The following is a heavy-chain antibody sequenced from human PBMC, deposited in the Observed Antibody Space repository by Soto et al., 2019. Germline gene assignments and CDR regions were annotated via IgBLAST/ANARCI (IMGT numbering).Heavy chain of an antibody. J-gene: IGHJ4*02. V-gene: IGHV4-61*01. Sequence: QVQLQESGPGLVKPSETLSLTCTVSGASVSSGNYYWSWIRQPPGKGLECIGYISYSGSTNYNPSLQXXVXKXRDTSKNQSSLKLSSVTAADTAVYYCARGSGSYYADWGQGTLVTVSS. D-gene: IGHD1-26*01. CDR2: ISYSGST. CDR1: GASVSSGNYY. CDR3: ARGSGSYYAD.